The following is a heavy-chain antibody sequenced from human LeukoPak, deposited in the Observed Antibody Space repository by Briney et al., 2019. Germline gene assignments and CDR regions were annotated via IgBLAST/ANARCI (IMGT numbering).Heavy chain of an antibody. Sequence: GGSLRLSCAASGFTFSYYWMSWVRQAPGKGLEWLANIKRDGSEEYYVDSVKGRFTISRDNAKNSLYLQMHSLRAEDTAVYYCAGLETAMVTTPGYWGQGTLVTVSS. D-gene: IGHD5-18*01. J-gene: IGHJ4*02. CDR1: GFTFSYYW. CDR3: AGLETAMVTTPGY. V-gene: IGHV3-7*01. CDR2: IKRDGSEE.